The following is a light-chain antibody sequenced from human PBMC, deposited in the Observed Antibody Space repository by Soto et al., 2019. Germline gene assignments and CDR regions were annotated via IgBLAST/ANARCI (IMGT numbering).Light chain of an antibody. J-gene: IGKJ2*01. CDR1: QSVSSSY. Sequence: EIVVTQSPGTLSLSPGERATLSCRASQSVSSSYLAWYQQKPGQAPRLLIYGASSRATGIPDRFSGSGSGTDFTLTINRLEPEDFAVYYCQQYGSAPYTFGQGTKLQI. CDR3: QQYGSAPYT. V-gene: IGKV3-20*01. CDR2: GAS.